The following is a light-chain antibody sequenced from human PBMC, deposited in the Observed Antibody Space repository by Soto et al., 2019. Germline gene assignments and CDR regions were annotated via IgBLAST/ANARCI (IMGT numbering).Light chain of an antibody. CDR3: QYWDDYSWT. J-gene: IGKJ1*01. Sequence: DIPMTQSPSTRSASVGDRVTITCRASQSSTDWLAWYQQKPGKAPKILIYKASNLEGGVPSRFSGSGTGTEFHLTIRSVHPDDFASYYCQYWDDYSWTFGQGTKVDI. CDR1: QSSTDW. V-gene: IGKV1-5*03. CDR2: KAS.